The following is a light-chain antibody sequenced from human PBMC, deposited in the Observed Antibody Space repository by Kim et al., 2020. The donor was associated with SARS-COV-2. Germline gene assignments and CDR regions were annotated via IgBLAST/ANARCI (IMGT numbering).Light chain of an antibody. CDR3: QQSYSSPYT. V-gene: IGKV1-39*01. Sequence: SASVGDRVTITCRASQSISSYLNWYQQKPGKAPKLLSYAAYSLQSWVPSRFSGSGSGTDFTLTMSSLQPEDFATYYCQQSYSSPYTFGQGTKLEIK. CDR1: QSISSY. J-gene: IGKJ2*01. CDR2: AAY.